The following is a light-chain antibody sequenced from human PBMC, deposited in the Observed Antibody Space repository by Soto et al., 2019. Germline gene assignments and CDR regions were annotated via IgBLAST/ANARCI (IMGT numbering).Light chain of an antibody. V-gene: IGKV1-39*01. CDR3: QQTYSSLPIT. CDR1: QTIYSN. CDR2: AAS. Sequence: DIQMTQSPSTLSASVGDRVTITWRASQTIYSNLNWYQQKPGKAPNLLIYAASSLESGVPARFSGSGSGTHFTLTITGLQPEDFATYYCQQTYSSLPITFGQGTRLEIK. J-gene: IGKJ5*01.